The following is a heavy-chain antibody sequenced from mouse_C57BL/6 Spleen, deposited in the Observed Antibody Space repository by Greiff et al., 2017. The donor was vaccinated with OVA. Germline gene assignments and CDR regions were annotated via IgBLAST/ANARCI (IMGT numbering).Heavy chain of an antibody. J-gene: IGHJ2*01. Sequence: QVQLQQSGADLAKPGASVKLSCKASGYTFTSYWMHWVKQRPGQGLEWIGYINPSSGYTKYTQKFKDKATFTADKSSSTAYMQLRSLTSEDSAVYYCTRSTTVVAIHYGYWGHGATLTVSS. CDR1: GYTFTSYW. V-gene: IGHV1-7*01. CDR2: INPSSGYT. CDR3: TRSTTVVAIHYGY. D-gene: IGHD1-1*01.